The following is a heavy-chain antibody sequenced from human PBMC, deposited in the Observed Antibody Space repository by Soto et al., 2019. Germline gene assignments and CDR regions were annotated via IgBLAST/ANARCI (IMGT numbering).Heavy chain of an antibody. CDR1: GGTFSSYS. D-gene: IGHD6-19*01. CDR3: ARGGSEQWLVHGGNGMDV. V-gene: IGHV1-69*06. CDR2: IIPIFGTA. J-gene: IGHJ6*02. Sequence: GASVKVSCKASGGTFSSYSISWVQQAPGEGLEWMGGIIPIFGTANYAQKFQGRVTITADKSTSTAYMELSSLRSEDTAVYYCARGGSEQWLVHGGNGMDVWGQGTTVTVSS.